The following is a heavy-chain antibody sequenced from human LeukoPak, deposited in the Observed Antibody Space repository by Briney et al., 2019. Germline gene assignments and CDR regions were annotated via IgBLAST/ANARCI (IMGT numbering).Heavy chain of an antibody. Sequence: GGSLRLSCAASGITVSSNFMYWVRQTPGKGLQCVSVLYTDYSAYYADSVKGRFIISRDNSKNTLYLQMDSLRVEDTAVYYCALDYSGSGSYYRDYWGQGTLVTVFS. D-gene: IGHD3-10*01. CDR3: ALDYSGSGSYYRDY. V-gene: IGHV3-66*01. CDR2: LYTDYSA. CDR1: GITVSSNF. J-gene: IGHJ4*02.